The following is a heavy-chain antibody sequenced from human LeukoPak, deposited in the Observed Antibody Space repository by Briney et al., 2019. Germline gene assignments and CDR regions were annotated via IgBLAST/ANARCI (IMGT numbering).Heavy chain of an antibody. CDR1: GYSFTSYW. J-gene: IGHJ4*02. V-gene: IGHV5-51*01. D-gene: IGHD3-22*01. CDR2: IYPGDSDT. Sequence: GESLKISCMGSGYSFTSYWIGWVRQMPGKGLEWMGIIYPGDSDTRYSPSFQGQVTISADKSISTAYLQWSSLKASDTAMYYCARAYDSSGYQCDYWGQGTLVTVSS. CDR3: ARAYDSSGYQCDY.